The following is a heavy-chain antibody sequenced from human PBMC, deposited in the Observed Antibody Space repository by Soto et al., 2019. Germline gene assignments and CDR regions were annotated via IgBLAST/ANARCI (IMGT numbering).Heavy chain of an antibody. V-gene: IGHV2-26*01. CDR1: GFSLSSTGVG. D-gene: IGHD2-15*01. J-gene: IGHJ6*02. Sequence: SGPTLVNPTQTLTLTCSFSGFSLSSTGVGVGWIRQPPGKALEWVALIFSNDEKSYSTSLKSRLTISKDTSKSQVVLTMTNMDPVDTATYYCARKRWDCSGGSCYYYGMDVWGQGTTVTVSS. CDR2: IFSNDEK. CDR3: ARKRWDCSGGSCYYYGMDV.